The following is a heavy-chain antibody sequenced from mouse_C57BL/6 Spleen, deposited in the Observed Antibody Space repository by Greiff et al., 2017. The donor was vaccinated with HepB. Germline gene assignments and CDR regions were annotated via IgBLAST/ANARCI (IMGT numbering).Heavy chain of an antibody. V-gene: IGHV14-4*01. D-gene: IGHD1-1*01. J-gene: IGHJ3*01. CDR1: GFNIKDDY. CDR3: TTLITTVVGAY. CDR2: IDPENGDT. Sequence: VQLKQSGAELVRPGASVKLSCTASGFNIKDDYMHWVKQRPEQGLEWIGWIDPENGDTEYASKFQGKATITADTSSNTAYLQLSSLTSEDTAVYYCTTLITTVVGAYWGQGTLVTVSA.